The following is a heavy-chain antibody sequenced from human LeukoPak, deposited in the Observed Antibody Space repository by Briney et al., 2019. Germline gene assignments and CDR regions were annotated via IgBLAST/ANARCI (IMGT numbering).Heavy chain of an antibody. Sequence: ASVRVSCKASGYTFTSYDINWVRQATGQGREGMGWMNPNRGNTGYAQKFQGRVTMTRNTSISTAYMELSSLRSDDTAVYYCARLPTYYDFWSGLKKYYYYGMDVWGQGTTVTVSS. V-gene: IGHV1-8*01. CDR1: GYTFTSYD. J-gene: IGHJ6*02. CDR2: MNPNRGNT. CDR3: ARLPTYYDFWSGLKKYYYYGMDV. D-gene: IGHD3-3*01.